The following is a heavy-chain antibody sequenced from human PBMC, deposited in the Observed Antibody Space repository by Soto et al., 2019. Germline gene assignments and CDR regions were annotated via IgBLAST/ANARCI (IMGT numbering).Heavy chain of an antibody. J-gene: IGHJ4*02. CDR3: ARDVDCISTGGREGG. CDR1: GGTFSSYA. Sequence: QVQLVQSGAEVKKPGSSVKVSCKASGGTFSSYAISWVRQAPGQGLEWMGGIIPIFGTANYAQKFQGRVTITADDSTGTASMDLSSLRSEGTAVYYCARDVDCISTGGREGGWGQGTLVTVSS. CDR2: IIPIFGTA. V-gene: IGHV1-69*12. D-gene: IGHD2-2*01.